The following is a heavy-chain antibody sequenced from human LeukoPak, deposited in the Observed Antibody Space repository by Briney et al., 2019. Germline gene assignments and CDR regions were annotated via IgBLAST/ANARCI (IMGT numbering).Heavy chain of an antibody. CDR2: ISGSGSYT. CDR3: ARDKSTRIMITFGGVNGDAFDI. Sequence: GGSLRLSCAASGFTFSDYYMSWIRQAPGKGLDWVSYISGSGSYTNHADSVKGRFTISRDNSKNTLYLQMNSLRAEDTAVYYCARDKSTRIMITFGGVNGDAFDIWGQGTMVTVSS. D-gene: IGHD3-16*01. V-gene: IGHV3-11*06. CDR1: GFTFSDYY. J-gene: IGHJ3*02.